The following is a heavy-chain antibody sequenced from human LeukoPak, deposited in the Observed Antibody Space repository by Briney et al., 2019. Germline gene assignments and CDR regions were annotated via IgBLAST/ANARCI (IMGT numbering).Heavy chain of an antibody. CDR2: ISSSSYI. CDR3: AGPMGLFYDSSGPDAFDI. CDR1: GFTFSSYS. D-gene: IGHD3-22*01. J-gene: IGHJ3*02. V-gene: IGHV3-21*04. Sequence: GGSLRLSCAASGFTFSSYSMNWVRQAPGKGLEWVSSISSSSYIYYADSVKGRFTISRDNAKNSLYLQMNSLRAEDTAVYYCAGPMGLFYDSSGPDAFDIWGQGTMVTVSS.